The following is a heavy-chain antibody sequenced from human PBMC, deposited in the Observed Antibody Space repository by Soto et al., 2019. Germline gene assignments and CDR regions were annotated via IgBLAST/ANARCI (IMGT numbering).Heavy chain of an antibody. CDR2: IDPSDSYT. Sequence: ADSLKISCKCAGYRFTSYSISWVSPLHGKGLEWMGRIDPSDSYTNYSPSFQGHVTISADRSISTAYLQWSSLKASDTAMYYCARQGKTPDYYYGMDVWGQGTTVNGS. V-gene: IGHV5-10-1*01. CDR3: ARQGKTPDYYYGMDV. J-gene: IGHJ6*02. CDR1: GYRFTSYS.